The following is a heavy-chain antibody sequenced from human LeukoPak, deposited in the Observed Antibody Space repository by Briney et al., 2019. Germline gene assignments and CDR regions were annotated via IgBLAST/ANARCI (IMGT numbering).Heavy chain of an antibody. Sequence: GRSLRLSCAASGFTFSSYGMHWVRQAPGKGLEWVAVMSYDGSKKYYADSVKDRFTISRDNTKNTMYLQMNRLRAEDTAVYYCAKDMEYSYGWGGGYFDFWGQGTLVTVSS. V-gene: IGHV3-30*18. J-gene: IGHJ4*02. CDR2: MSYDGSKK. CDR3: AKDMEYSYGWGGGYFDF. D-gene: IGHD5-18*01. CDR1: GFTFSSYG.